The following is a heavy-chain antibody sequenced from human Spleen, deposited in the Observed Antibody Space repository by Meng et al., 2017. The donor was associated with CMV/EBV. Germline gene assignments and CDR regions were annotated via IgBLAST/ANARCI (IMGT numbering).Heavy chain of an antibody. CDR1: GFTFSSYW. Sequence: GESLKISCAASGFTFSSYWMHWVRQAPGKGLVWVSAISGSGRSIYYADSVKGRFTISRDNSKNTLYLQMNSLRAGDTAVYYCAKDDYNSSPRRFDSWGQGTLVTVSS. CDR3: AKDDYNSSPRRFDS. J-gene: IGHJ5*01. CDR2: ISGSGRSI. D-gene: IGHD4/OR15-4a*01. V-gene: IGHV3-23*01.